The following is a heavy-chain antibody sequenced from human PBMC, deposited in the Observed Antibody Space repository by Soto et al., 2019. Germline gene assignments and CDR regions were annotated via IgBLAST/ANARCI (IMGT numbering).Heavy chain of an antibody. V-gene: IGHV5-51*01. CDR1: GYSFTSYW. CDR2: IYPGDSDT. Sequence: GESLKISCKGSGYSFTSYWIGWVRQMPGKGLEWMGIIYPGDSDTRYSPSFQGQVTISADKSISTAYLQWSSLKASDTAMYYCGNFFCSGGSCSPLSYYTSYMDVWGKGPTVTVPS. D-gene: IGHD2-15*01. CDR3: GNFFCSGGSCSPLSYYTSYMDV. J-gene: IGHJ6*03.